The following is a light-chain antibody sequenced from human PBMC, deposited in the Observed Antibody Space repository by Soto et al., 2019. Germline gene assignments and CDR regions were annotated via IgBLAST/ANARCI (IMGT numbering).Light chain of an antibody. V-gene: IGKV1-27*01. J-gene: IGKJ1*01. CDR1: QGTSNY. CDR2: AAS. CDR3: QKYNSAPTWT. Sequence: DIQMTQSPSSLSASVGDRVTITCRASQGTSNYLAWYQQKPGKVPKLLIYAASTLQSGVPSRFRGSGSGTYFTLTINSRQPEDVATYYCQKYNSAPTWTFEQGPKVEIK.